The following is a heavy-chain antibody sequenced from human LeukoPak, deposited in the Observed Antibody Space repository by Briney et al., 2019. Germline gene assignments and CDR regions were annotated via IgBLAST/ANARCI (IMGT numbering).Heavy chain of an antibody. CDR2: IKQDGSEK. CDR3: ASRQYDSSGYYPFAY. V-gene: IGHV3-7*01. CDR1: GFTFSSYW. D-gene: IGHD3-22*01. Sequence: GGSLRLSCAASGFTFSSYWMSWVRQAPGKGLEWVANIKQDGSEKYYVDSVKGRFTISRDNAKNSLYLQMNSLRAEDTAVYYCASRQYDSSGYYPFAYWGQGTLATVSS. J-gene: IGHJ4*02.